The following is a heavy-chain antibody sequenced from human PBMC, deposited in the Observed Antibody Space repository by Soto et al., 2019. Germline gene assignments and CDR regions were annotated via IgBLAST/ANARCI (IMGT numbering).Heavy chain of an antibody. V-gene: IGHV4-4*02. CDR2: IYHSGIA. J-gene: IGHJ6*02. CDR1: DDSISTSNW. CDR3: ARGPRKEGYYGMDV. Sequence: QVQLQESGPGLVKPSGTLSLTCGVSDDSISTSNWWSWVRQPPGKGLEWIGEIYHSGIANYNPSLKSRVTISVDTSKNQFSLKLSSVTAADTAVYYCARGPRKEGYYGMDVWGQGTTVTVSS.